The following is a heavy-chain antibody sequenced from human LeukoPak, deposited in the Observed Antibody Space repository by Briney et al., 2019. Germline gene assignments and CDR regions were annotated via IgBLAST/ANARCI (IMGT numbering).Heavy chain of an antibody. CDR3: ARVSRYSGRNFDY. CDR2: INHSGST. CDR1: GGSISSSSYY. J-gene: IGHJ4*02. D-gene: IGHD1-26*01. V-gene: IGHV4-39*07. Sequence: NPSETLSLTCTVSGGSISSSSYYWSWIRQPPGKGLEWIGEINHSGSTNYNPSLKSRVTISVDTSKNQFSLKLSSVTAADTAVYYCARVSRYSGRNFDYWGQGALVTVSS.